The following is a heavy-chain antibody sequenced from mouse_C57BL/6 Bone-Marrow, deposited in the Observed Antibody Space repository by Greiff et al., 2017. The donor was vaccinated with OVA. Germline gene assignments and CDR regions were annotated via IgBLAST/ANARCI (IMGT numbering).Heavy chain of an antibody. V-gene: IGHV1-55*01. CDR2: IYPGSGSP. CDR1: GYTFTSYW. D-gene: IGHD2-4*01. Sequence: VQLQQPGAELVKPGASVKMSCKASGYTFTSYWLTWVKQRPGQGLEWIGDIYPGSGSPNYNEKFKSKATLTVDTSSSTAYMQLCSLTSEDSAVYYCARCDYDGAWFAYWGQGTLVTVSA. CDR3: ARCDYDGAWFAY. J-gene: IGHJ3*01.